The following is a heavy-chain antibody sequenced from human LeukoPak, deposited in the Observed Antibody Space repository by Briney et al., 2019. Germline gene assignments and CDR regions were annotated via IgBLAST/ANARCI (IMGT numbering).Heavy chain of an antibody. CDR3: AKNWGSLDY. CDR2: IKQDGSER. Sequence: GGSLRLSCAASGFTFDSNSMSWVRQAPGKGLEWVANIKQDGSERYYVDSVKGRFTISRDNAKNSLYLQMNSLRAEDTAVYYCAKNWGSLDYWGPGTLVTVSS. CDR1: GFTFDSNS. J-gene: IGHJ4*02. V-gene: IGHV3-7*01. D-gene: IGHD7-27*01.